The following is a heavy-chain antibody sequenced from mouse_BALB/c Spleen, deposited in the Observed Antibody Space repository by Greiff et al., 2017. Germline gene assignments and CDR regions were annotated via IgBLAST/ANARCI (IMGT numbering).Heavy chain of an antibody. J-gene: IGHJ4*01. V-gene: IGHV5-6-3*01. Sequence: EVKLVESGGGLVQPGGSLKLSCAASGFTFSSYGMSWVRQTPDKRLELVATINSNGGSTYYPDSVKGRFTIARDNAENTLYLQMSSLKSEDTAMYYCERGNWGRVYALDYWGQGTSVTVSS. CDR3: ERGNWGRVYALDY. CDR2: INSNGGST. D-gene: IGHD4-1*01. CDR1: GFTFSSYG.